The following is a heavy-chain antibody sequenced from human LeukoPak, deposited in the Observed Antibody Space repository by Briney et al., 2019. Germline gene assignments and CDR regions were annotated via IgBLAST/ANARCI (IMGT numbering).Heavy chain of an antibody. CDR2: ISYDGSNK. CDR3: ARDDSSSLDY. J-gene: IGHJ4*02. Sequence: GGSLRLSCAASGFTFSSYAMHWVRQAPGKGLEWVAVISYDGSNKYYADSVKGRFTISRDNSKNTLYLQMNSLRAEDTAVYYCARDDSSSLDYWGQGTLVTVSS. V-gene: IGHV3-30*04. D-gene: IGHD6-13*01. CDR1: GFTFSSYA.